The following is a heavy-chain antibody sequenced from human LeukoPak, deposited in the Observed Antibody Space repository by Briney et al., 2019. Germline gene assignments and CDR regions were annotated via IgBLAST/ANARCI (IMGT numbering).Heavy chain of an antibody. CDR2: ITGSGTNR. Sequence: PGGSLRLSCVASGFTFSNYAMSWVRQAPGKGLEWFSAITGSGTNRYYADSLKGRFPTSRDNSKNTVFLQMNSLRHEDTAIYYCVIWGDYDVLTGYYVPDYWGQGTLVTVAS. J-gene: IGHJ4*02. CDR3: VIWGDYDVLTGYYVPDY. CDR1: GFTFSNYA. V-gene: IGHV3-23*01. D-gene: IGHD3-9*01.